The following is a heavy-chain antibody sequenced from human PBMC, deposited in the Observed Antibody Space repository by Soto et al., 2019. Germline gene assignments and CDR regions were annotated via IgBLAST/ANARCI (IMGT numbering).Heavy chain of an antibody. CDR2: IWFDGSNK. D-gene: IGHD5-18*01. CDR1: GFTFSGYT. V-gene: IGHV3-33*01. Sequence: GGSLTLSCAASGFTFSGYTIHWVRQAPGKGLEWLALIWFDGSNKYYADSVKGRFTISRDNAKNTLYLQMNTLRAEDTAVYYCARDLGYNYGHPFDYWGQGTLVTVSS. J-gene: IGHJ4*02. CDR3: ARDLGYNYGHPFDY.